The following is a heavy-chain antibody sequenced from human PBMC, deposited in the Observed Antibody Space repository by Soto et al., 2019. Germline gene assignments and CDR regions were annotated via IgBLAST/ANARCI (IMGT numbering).Heavy chain of an antibody. Sequence: SETLSLTCTVSGGSIGSYDWSWIRQPAGKGLECIGRSYISGSPTYNPSPRSRVTMSVDTSKNQFSLKLKSVTAADTAVYFCAGMPYTSGLRFDPWGPGTRVTVSS. CDR1: GGSIGSYD. J-gene: IGHJ5*02. D-gene: IGHD6-19*01. V-gene: IGHV4-4*07. CDR2: SYISGSP. CDR3: AGMPYTSGLRFDP.